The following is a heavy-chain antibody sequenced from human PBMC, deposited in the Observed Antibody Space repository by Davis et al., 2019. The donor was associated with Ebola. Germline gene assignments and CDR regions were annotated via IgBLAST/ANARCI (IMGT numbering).Heavy chain of an antibody. V-gene: IGHV3-53*01. D-gene: IGHD1-26*01. CDR2: MYSGGTT. J-gene: IGHJ4*02. Sequence: GESLKISCAASGFSVSTKYMNWVRQAPGKGLQWVSIMYSGGTTYYADSVKGRFTISRDSSKNTVYLQMNNLRAEDTAVYYCATLVGGSYCFDYWGQGTLVTVSS. CDR3: ATLVGGSYCFDY. CDR1: GFSVSTKY.